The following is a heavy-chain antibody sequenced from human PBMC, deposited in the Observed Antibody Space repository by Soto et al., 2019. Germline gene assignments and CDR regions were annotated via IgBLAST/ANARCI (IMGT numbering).Heavy chain of an antibody. Sequence: GGSLRLSCAASGFTFSSYWMSCVRQAPGKGLEWVANIKQDRSEKYYVDSVNGRFTISRDNAKNSLYLQMNILRAEDTAVYYCARDPIAARLIDYWGQGTLVTV. D-gene: IGHD6-6*01. CDR2: IKQDRSEK. CDR3: ARDPIAARLIDY. V-gene: IGHV3-7*01. CDR1: GFTFSSYW. J-gene: IGHJ4*02.